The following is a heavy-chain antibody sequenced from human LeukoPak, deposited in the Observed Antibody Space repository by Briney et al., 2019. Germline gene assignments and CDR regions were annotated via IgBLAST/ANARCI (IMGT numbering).Heavy chain of an antibody. CDR2: IRYDGSNK. V-gene: IGHV3-30*02. CDR1: GFTFSSYG. D-gene: IGHD2-2*01. Sequence: GGSLRLSCAASGFTFSSYGMHWVRQAPGKGLEWVAFIRYDGSNKYYADSVKGRFTISRDNSKNTLYLQMNSLRAEDTAVYYCAKAAAMVVYYFDYWGQGTLVTVSS. J-gene: IGHJ4*02. CDR3: AKAAAMVVYYFDY.